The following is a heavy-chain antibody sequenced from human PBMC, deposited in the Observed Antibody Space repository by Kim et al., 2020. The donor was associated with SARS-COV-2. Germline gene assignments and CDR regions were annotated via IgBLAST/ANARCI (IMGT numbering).Heavy chain of an antibody. CDR1: GYSISSGYY. V-gene: IGHV4-38-2*02. Sequence: SETLSLTCTVSGYSISSGYYWGWIRQPPGKGLEWIGSIYHSGSTYYNPSLKSRVTISVDTSKNQFSLKLSSVTAADTAVYYCARVRGGDAFDIWGQGTMVTVSS. CDR3: ARVRGGDAFDI. CDR2: IYHSGST. J-gene: IGHJ3*02. D-gene: IGHD3-16*01.